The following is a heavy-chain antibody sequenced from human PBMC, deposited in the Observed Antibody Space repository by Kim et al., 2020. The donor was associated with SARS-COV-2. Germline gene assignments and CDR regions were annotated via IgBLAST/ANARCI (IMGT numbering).Heavy chain of an antibody. V-gene: IGHV3-48*03. CDR3: ARNADEFWRRYGMDV. J-gene: IGHJ6*02. D-gene: IGHD3-3*01. Sequence: ECVQGRFTISGDIAENSRYMQMNSLRAEDTALYYCARNADEFWRRYGMDVWGQGTTVTVSS.